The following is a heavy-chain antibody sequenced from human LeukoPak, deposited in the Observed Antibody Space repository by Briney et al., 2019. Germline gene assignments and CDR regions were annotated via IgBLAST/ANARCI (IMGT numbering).Heavy chain of an antibody. CDR2: IYYSGST. J-gene: IGHJ4*02. CDR3: ARGGGVCSSTSCYTYFDY. V-gene: IGHV4-39*01. D-gene: IGHD2-2*02. Sequence: PSETLSLTCTVSGGSISSSSYYWGWIRQPPGKGLEWIVSIYYSGSTYYNPSLKSRVTISVDTSKNQFSLKLSSVTAADTAVYYCARGGGVCSSTSCYTYFDYWGQGTLVTVSS. CDR1: GGSISSSSYY.